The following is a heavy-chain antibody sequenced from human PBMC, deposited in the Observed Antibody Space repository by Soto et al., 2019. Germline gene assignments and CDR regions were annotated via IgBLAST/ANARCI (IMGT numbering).Heavy chain of an antibody. CDR2: LDPEDGET. V-gene: IGHV1-24*01. J-gene: IGHJ4*02. Sequence: ASVKVSCKVSGYTLTELSMHWVRQAPGKGLEWMGGLDPEDGETIYAQKFQGRVTMTEDTSTDTAYMELSSLRSEDTAVYYCATDSSGIGQAXYWGQGTLVTVSS. CDR3: ATDSSGIGQAXY. CDR1: GYTLTELS. D-gene: IGHD3-10*01.